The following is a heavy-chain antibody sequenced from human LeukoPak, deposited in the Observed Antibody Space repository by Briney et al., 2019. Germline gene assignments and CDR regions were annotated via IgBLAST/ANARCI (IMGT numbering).Heavy chain of an antibody. Sequence: SETLSLTCTVSSGSMNNYYWSWIRQPPGKGLEWIGYVSYSGSPDFNPSLKSRLNISVDMSKNQFSLKLSSVTAADTAVYYCARGSNWDDGAFDQWGQGTLVTVSS. J-gene: IGHJ4*02. CDR3: ARGSNWDDGAFDQ. V-gene: IGHV4-59*01. CDR2: VSYSGSP. D-gene: IGHD1-1*01. CDR1: SGSMNNYY.